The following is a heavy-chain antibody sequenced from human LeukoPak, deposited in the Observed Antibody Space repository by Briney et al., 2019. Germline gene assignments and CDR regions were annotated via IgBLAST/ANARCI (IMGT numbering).Heavy chain of an antibody. Sequence: SAKVSCKASGGTFGSYAISWVRQAPGQGLEWMGGIIPIFGTANYAQKFQGRVTITADESTSTAYMELSSLRSEDTAVYYCARDIGDGYTTTYYFDYWGQGTLVTVSS. CDR1: GGTFGSYA. D-gene: IGHD5-24*01. V-gene: IGHV1-69*13. CDR3: ARDIGDGYTTTYYFDY. J-gene: IGHJ4*02. CDR2: IIPIFGTA.